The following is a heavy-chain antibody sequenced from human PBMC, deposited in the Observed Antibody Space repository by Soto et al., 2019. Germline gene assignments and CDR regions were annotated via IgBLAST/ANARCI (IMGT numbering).Heavy chain of an antibody. J-gene: IGHJ4*02. V-gene: IGHV4-59*01. Sequence: SETLSLTCTVSGGSISSYYWSWIRQPPGKGLEWIGYIYYSGSTNYNPSLKSRVTISVDTSKNQFSLKLSSVTAADTAVYYCGRGVGYCSGGSCYQLVGYFDYWGQGTLVTGSS. CDR3: GRGVGYCSGGSCYQLVGYFDY. D-gene: IGHD2-15*01. CDR1: GGSISSYY. CDR2: IYYSGST.